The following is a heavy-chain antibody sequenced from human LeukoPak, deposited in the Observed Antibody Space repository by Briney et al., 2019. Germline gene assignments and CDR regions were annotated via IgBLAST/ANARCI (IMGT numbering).Heavy chain of an antibody. CDR1: GFTFSSYA. CDR2: ISYDGSNK. D-gene: IGHD5-24*01. J-gene: IGHJ4*02. Sequence: GGSLRLSCAASGFTFSSYAMHWVRQAPGKGLEWVAVISYDGSNKYYADSVKGRFTISRDNSKNTLYLQMNSLRAEDTAAYYCATLEMATPLDYWGQGTLVTVSS. CDR3: ATLEMATPLDY. V-gene: IGHV3-30-3*01.